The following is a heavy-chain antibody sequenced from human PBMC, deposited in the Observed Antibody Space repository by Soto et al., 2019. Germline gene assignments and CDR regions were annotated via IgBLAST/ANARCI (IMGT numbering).Heavy chain of an antibody. D-gene: IGHD5-18*01. V-gene: IGHV3-23*01. CDR2: TSGSGRYT. CDR3: AGGAMVTPYYYGLDV. J-gene: IGHJ6*02. CDR1: GFTSSNYS. Sequence: EVRLLESGGGLVQPGGSLRLYCAGSGFTSSNYSMSWVRQAPGRGLEWVSATSGSGRYTQYRDSVKGRFTISRDNSKNTLYLQMNSLRAEDTAVYYCAGGAMVTPYYYGLDVWGQGTTVTVSS.